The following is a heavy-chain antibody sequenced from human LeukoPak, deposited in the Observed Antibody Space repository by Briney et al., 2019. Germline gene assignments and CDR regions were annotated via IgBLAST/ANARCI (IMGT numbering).Heavy chain of an antibody. CDR3: AKDNYYGSGSYVDY. V-gene: IGHV3-23*01. Sequence: PGGSLRLSCAASGFTFSSYAMSWVRQAPGKGLEWVSAISGSGGSTYYADSVKGRFTISRDNSKNTLYLQMNSLRAEDTAIYYCAKDNYYGSGSYVDYWGQGTLVTVSS. J-gene: IGHJ4*02. D-gene: IGHD3-10*01. CDR2: ISGSGGST. CDR1: GFTFSSYA.